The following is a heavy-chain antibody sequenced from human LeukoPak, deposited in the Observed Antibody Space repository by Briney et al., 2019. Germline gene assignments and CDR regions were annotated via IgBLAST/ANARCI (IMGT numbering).Heavy chain of an antibody. Sequence: SVKVSCKASGGTFSSYAISWVRQAPGQGLEWMGGIIPIFGTANYAQKFQGRVTITADESTSTAYMELSSLRSEDTAVYYCARDPWTTVTRFDYWGQGTLVTVSS. V-gene: IGHV1-69*13. CDR1: GGTFSSYA. D-gene: IGHD4-17*01. CDR2: IIPIFGTA. CDR3: ARDPWTTVTRFDY. J-gene: IGHJ4*02.